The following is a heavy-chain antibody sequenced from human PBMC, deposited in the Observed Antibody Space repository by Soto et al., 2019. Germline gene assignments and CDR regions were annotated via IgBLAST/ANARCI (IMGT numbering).Heavy chain of an antibody. Sequence: SVKLSCKASGGTFSSYAISWVRQAPGQGLEWMGGIIPIFGTANYAQKFQGRVTITADESTSTAYMELSSLRSEDTAVYYCARGFSGGKVWLDTWGQGTLVTVSS. CDR2: IIPIFGTA. D-gene: IGHD2-15*01. CDR1: GGTFSSYA. J-gene: IGHJ5*02. CDR3: ARGFSGGKVWLDT. V-gene: IGHV1-69*13.